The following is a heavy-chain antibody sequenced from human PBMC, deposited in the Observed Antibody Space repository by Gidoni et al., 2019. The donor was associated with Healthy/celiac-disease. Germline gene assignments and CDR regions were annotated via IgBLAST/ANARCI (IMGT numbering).Heavy chain of an antibody. CDR2: IKQDGSEK. Sequence: EVQLVESGGGLVQPGGSLRLSCAASGLTFSSYWRSWVRQAPGKGREWVANIKQDGSEKYYVDSVKGRFTISRDNAKNSLYLQMNSLRAEDTAVYYCAQKKYSSGWYDYWGQGTLVTVSS. V-gene: IGHV3-7*03. D-gene: IGHD6-19*01. J-gene: IGHJ4*02. CDR3: AQKKYSSGWYDY. CDR1: GLTFSSYW.